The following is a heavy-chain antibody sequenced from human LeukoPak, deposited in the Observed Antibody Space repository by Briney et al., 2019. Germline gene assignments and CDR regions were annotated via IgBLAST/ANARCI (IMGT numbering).Heavy chain of an antibody. V-gene: IGHV4-34*01. CDR1: GGSFSGYY. CDR3: ARGRKFTIDY. Sequence: SETLSLTCAVYGGSFSGYYWSWIRQPPGKGLEWIGEINHSGSTNYNPSLKSRVTISVDTSKNQFSLKLSSVTAADTAVYYCARGRKFTIDYWGQGTLVTVSS. CDR2: INHSGST. D-gene: IGHD3-3*01. J-gene: IGHJ4*02.